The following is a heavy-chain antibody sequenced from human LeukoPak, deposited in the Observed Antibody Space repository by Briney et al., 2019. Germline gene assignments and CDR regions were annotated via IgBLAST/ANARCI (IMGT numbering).Heavy chain of an antibody. V-gene: IGHV3-53*01. CDR2: IYSGGDT. Sequence: PGGSLRLSCAASGFTVSSNYMSWVRQAPGKGLEWVSVIYSGGDTYYADSVKGRFTISTDNPKNTLYLQMNSLRAEDTAVYYCARPWSGPNDYWGQGTLVTVSS. D-gene: IGHD3-3*01. CDR3: ARPWSGPNDY. CDR1: GFTVSSNY. J-gene: IGHJ4*02.